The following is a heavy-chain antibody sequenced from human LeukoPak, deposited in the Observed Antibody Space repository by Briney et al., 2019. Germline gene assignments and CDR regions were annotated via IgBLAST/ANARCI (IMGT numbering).Heavy chain of an antibody. D-gene: IGHD3-10*01. CDR3: ARDIGGDTMVRGVLPWFDP. V-gene: IGHV4-59*01. CDR1: GGSISSYY. J-gene: IGHJ5*02. Sequence: PSETLSLTCTVSGGSISSYYWSWIRQPPGKGLEWIGYVYYSGSTNYNPSLKSRVTISVDTSKNQFSLKLSSVTAADTAVYYCARDIGGDTMVRGVLPWFDPWAQGPLVTVSS. CDR2: VYYSGST.